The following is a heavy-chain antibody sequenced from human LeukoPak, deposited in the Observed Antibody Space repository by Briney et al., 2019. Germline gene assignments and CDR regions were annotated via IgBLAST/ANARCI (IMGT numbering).Heavy chain of an antibody. CDR2: ISWNSGSI. Sequence: PGRSLRLSCAASGFTFDDYAMHWVRQAPGKGLEWVSGISWNSGSIGYADSVKGRFTISRDNAKNSLYLQMNSLRAEDMALYYCAKDASGYYPDALDYWGQGTLVTVSS. CDR3: AKDASGYYPDALDY. CDR1: GFTFDDYA. D-gene: IGHD3-22*01. J-gene: IGHJ4*02. V-gene: IGHV3-9*03.